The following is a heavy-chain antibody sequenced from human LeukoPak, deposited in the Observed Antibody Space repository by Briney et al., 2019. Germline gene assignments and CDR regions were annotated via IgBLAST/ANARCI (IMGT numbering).Heavy chain of an antibody. J-gene: IGHJ6*02. CDR3: ARDTSGMDV. V-gene: IGHV3-30-3*01. CDR1: GFTFSSYA. CDR2: ISYDRSNK. Sequence: GGSLRLSCAASGFTFSSYAMHWVRQAPGKGLEWVAVISYDRSNKYYADSVKGRFTISRDNSKNTLYLQMNSLRAEDTAVYYCARDTSGMDVWGQGTTVTVSS.